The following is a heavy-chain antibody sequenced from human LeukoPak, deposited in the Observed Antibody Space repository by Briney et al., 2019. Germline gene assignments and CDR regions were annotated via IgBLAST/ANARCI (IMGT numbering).Heavy chain of an antibody. CDR2: IRFDGSNK. J-gene: IGHJ3*02. CDR1: GSTFSDYG. CDR3: ARITMIVVVIHDAFDI. D-gene: IGHD3-22*01. V-gene: IGHV3-30*02. Sequence: PGGSLRLSCAASGSTFSDYGMHWVRQSPGKGLEWVAFIRFDGSNKFYADSVKGRFTISRDNSKNTLYLQMNSLRAEDTAVYYCARITMIVVVIHDAFDIWGQGTMVTVSS.